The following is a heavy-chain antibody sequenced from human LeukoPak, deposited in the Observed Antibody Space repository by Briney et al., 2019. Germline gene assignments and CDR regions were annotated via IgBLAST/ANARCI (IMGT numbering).Heavy chain of an antibody. J-gene: IGHJ4*02. CDR2: INPNSGGT. CDR1: GYTSTGYY. V-gene: IGHV1-2*02. Sequence: GASVKVSCKASGYTSTGYYMHWVRQAPGQGLEWMGWINPNSGGTNYAQKFQGRVTMTRDTSISTAYMELSRLRSDDTAVYYCARELVLWFGESRQNIDYWGQGTLVTVSS. CDR3: ARELVLWFGESRQNIDY. D-gene: IGHD3-10*01.